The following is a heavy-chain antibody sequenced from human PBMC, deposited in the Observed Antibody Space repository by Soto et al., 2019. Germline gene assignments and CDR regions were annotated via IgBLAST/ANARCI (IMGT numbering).Heavy chain of an antibody. J-gene: IGHJ5*02. D-gene: IGHD2-21*01. Sequence: QVHLQQWVAGLLKPSETLSLTCAVYGGSFSDTYWNWFRQPPGKGREWIGEINHNTNTIYNPSLTSRVTISVDTYTNHCSLKLTSVTAADTAVYYCAGGVRLCGGSFDPWGQGTLVTVSS. CDR3: AGGVRLCGGSFDP. CDR1: GGSFSDTY. V-gene: IGHV4-34*01. CDR2: INHNTNT.